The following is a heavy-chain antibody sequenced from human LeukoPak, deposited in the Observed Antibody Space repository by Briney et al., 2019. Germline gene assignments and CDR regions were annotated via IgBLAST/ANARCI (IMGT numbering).Heavy chain of an antibody. D-gene: IGHD6-13*01. Sequence: TGGSLRLSCAASGFTFSTYAVNWVRQAPGKGLEWVAVIWYDGSNKYYADSVKGRFTISRDNSKNTLYLQMNSLRAEDTAVYYCARGHSSSWEYFQHWGQGTLVTVSS. V-gene: IGHV3-33*07. CDR3: ARGHSSSWEYFQH. J-gene: IGHJ1*01. CDR2: IWYDGSNK. CDR1: GFTFSTYA.